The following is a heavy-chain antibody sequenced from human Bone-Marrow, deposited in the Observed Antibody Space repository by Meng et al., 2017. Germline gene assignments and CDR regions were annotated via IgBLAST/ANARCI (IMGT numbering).Heavy chain of an antibody. D-gene: IGHD6-6*01. J-gene: IGHJ4*02. Sequence: GSLRLSCTVSGGPISSYYWSWIRQPPGKGLEWIGYIYYSGSTNYNPSLKSRVTISVDTSKNQFSLKLSSVTAADTAVYYCARSSGRAARLADYWGPGTPVT. CDR1: GGPISSYY. CDR2: IYYSGST. CDR3: ARSSGRAARLADY. V-gene: IGHV4-59*01.